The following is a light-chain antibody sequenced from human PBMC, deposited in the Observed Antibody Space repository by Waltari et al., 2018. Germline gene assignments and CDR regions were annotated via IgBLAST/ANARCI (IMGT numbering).Light chain of an antibody. Sequence: QSALTQPASLSGSPGQSLTLSCTGPSRDVGIYNYVSWYQPHPGKVPKVIIYEVSNRPAGISSRFSGSKSGNTASLTISGLQADDEADYYCASYTTSDTIVFGTGTGVTVL. J-gene: IGLJ1*01. CDR1: SRDVGIYNY. CDR3: ASYTTSDTIV. CDR2: EVS. V-gene: IGLV2-14*01.